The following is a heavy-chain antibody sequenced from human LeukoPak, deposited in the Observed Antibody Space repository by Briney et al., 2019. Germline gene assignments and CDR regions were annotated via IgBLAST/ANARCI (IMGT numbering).Heavy chain of an antibody. CDR3: ARGPPGSRGQNYMDV. V-gene: IGHV1-69*04. CDR1: GGTFSSYA. CDR2: IIPILGIA. D-gene: IGHD5-12*01. Sequence: ASVKVSCKASGGTFSSYAISWVRQAPGQGLEWMGRIIPILGIANYAQKFQGRVTTTADESTSTAYMELSSLRSEDTAVYYCARGPPGSRGQNYMDVWGKGTTVTVSS. J-gene: IGHJ6*03.